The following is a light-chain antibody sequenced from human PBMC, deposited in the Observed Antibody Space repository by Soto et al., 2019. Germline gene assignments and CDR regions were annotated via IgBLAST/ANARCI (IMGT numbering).Light chain of an antibody. CDR2: KAC. J-gene: IGKJ4*01. V-gene: IGKV1-5*03. Sequence: DVQMTASPSHLSASVGDRVTIPRLASQSISIWVAWYQQRAERARYFLFHKACDVENWVPSSFGGRGSGTENALTISRLQADYFASYYCQQYDCYPLTFGGGTKVDIK. CDR1: QSISIW. CDR3: QQYDCYPLT.